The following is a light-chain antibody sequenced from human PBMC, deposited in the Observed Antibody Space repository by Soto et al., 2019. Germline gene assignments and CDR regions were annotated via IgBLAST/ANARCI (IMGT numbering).Light chain of an antibody. J-gene: IGKJ4*01. V-gene: IGKV2-30*01. CDR1: QSLVYSDGNTY. Sequence: DVVMTQSPLSLPVTLGQPASISCRSSQSLVYSDGNTYLNWFQQRRGQSPRRLIHKVSNRDSGVPDRFGGSGSGTDFTLKISRVEAEDVGVYYCMQGTHWRVTFGGGTKVEIK. CDR3: MQGTHWRVT. CDR2: KVS.